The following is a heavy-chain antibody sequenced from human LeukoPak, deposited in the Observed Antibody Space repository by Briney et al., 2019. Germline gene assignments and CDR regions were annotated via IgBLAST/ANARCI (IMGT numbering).Heavy chain of an antibody. CDR3: ARFRDCSSTSCYYAFDI. CDR2: IYYSGST. Sequence: SETLSLTCTVSGGSISSSSYYWGWIRQPPGKGLEWIGSIYYSGSTYYNPSLKSRVTISVDTSKNQFSLKLSSVTAADTAVYYCARFRDCSSTSCYYAFDIWGQGTMVTVSS. J-gene: IGHJ3*02. CDR1: GGSISSSSYY. V-gene: IGHV4-39*07. D-gene: IGHD2-2*01.